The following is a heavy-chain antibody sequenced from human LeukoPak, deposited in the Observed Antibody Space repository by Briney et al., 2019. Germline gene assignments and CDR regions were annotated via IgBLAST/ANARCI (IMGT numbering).Heavy chain of an antibody. CDR2: ISAYNGNT. D-gene: IGHD3-9*01. CDR1: GGTFSSYA. CDR3: ARDRTISRDYYYYMDV. Sequence: ASVKVSCKASGGTFSSYAISWVRQAPGQGLEWMGWISAYNGNTNYAQKLQGRVTMTTDTSTSTAYMELRSLRSDDTAVYYCARDRTISRDYYYYMDVWRKGTTVTVSS. V-gene: IGHV1-18*01. J-gene: IGHJ6*03.